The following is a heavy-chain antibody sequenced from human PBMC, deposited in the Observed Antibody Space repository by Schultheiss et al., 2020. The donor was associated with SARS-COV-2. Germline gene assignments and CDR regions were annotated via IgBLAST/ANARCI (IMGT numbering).Heavy chain of an antibody. CDR1: GGSISSSSYY. CDR2: IYYSGST. CDR3: ARGVESGWYGLPVY. V-gene: IGHV4-39*01. Sequence: SETLSLTCTVSGGSISSSSYYWGWIRQPPGKGLEWIGSIYYSGSTYYNPSLKSRVTISVDTSKNQFSLKLSSVTAADTAVYYCARGVESGWYGLPVYWGQGTLVTVSS. D-gene: IGHD6-19*01. J-gene: IGHJ4*02.